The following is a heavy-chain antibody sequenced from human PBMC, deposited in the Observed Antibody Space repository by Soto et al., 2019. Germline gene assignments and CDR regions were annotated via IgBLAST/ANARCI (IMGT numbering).Heavy chain of an antibody. V-gene: IGHV4-59*01. Sequence: SETLSLTCTVSGGSISGYYWSWIRQPPGKGLEWIGYMYNTGSTVYNPFFKSRVTISVDTSKNQFSLKLNSVTAADTAVYYCARDLWGYCGTDCYPLDVWGQGTTVTVSS. CDR2: MYNTGST. J-gene: IGHJ6*02. CDR3: ARDLWGYCGTDCYPLDV. CDR1: GGSISGYY. D-gene: IGHD2-21*02.